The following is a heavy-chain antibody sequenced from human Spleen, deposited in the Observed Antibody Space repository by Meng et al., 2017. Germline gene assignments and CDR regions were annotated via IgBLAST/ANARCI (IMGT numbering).Heavy chain of an antibody. J-gene: IGHJ4*02. CDR1: GFTFSSYW. V-gene: IGHV3-74*01. D-gene: IGHD6-13*01. Sequence: LSLTCAASGFTFSSYWMHWVRQAPGKGLVWVSRINSDGSSTSYADSVKGRFTISRDNAKNTLYLQMNSLRAEDTAVYYCARDGYSSSWFDYWGQGTLVTVSS. CDR2: INSDGSST. CDR3: ARDGYSSSWFDY.